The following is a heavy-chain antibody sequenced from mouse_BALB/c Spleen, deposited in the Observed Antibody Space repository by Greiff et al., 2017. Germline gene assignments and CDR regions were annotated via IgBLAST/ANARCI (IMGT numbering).Heavy chain of an antibody. CDR1: GFTFSSYG. J-gene: IGHJ2*01. D-gene: IGHD4-1*01. CDR2: INSNGGST. Sequence: EVQGVESGGGLVQPGGSLKLSCAASGFTFSSYGMSWVRQTPDKRLELVATINSNGGSTYYPDSVKGRFTISRDNAKNTLYLQMSSLKSEDTAMYYCTRGTGTGYWGQGTTLTVSS. CDR3: TRGTGTGY. V-gene: IGHV5-6-3*01.